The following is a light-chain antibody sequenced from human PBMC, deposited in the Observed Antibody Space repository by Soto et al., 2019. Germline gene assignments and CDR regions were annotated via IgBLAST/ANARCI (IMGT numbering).Light chain of an antibody. CDR1: QSVDNN. V-gene: IGKV3-15*01. CDR3: QQYNDRPPIT. J-gene: IGKJ5*01. CDR2: GSF. Sequence: IVMTPSPVTLSASPGESATLSCRSSQSVDNNVAWYQQKPGQAPRLLIVGSFARATGIPARFSGSGSGSEFTLTISGLQSEDFAVYYCQQYNDRPPITFGQGTRLDIK.